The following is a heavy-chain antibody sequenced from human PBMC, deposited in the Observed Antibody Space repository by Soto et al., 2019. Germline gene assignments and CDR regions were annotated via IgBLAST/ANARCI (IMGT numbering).Heavy chain of an antibody. V-gene: IGHV4-30-2*01. CDR3: ARSVSTVTRLDY. D-gene: IGHD2-2*01. Sequence: QLQLQESGSGLVKPSQTLSLTCAVSGGSISSGAYSWSWIRQPPGKGLEWVGYIYHSGSTYYNPSLKSRVTISVDRSKNQFSLKLSSVTAADTAVYYCARSVSTVTRLDYWGQGTLVTVSS. CDR1: GGSISSGAYS. CDR2: IYHSGST. J-gene: IGHJ4*02.